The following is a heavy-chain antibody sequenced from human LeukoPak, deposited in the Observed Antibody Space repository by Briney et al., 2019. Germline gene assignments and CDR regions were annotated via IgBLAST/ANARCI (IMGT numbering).Heavy chain of an antibody. V-gene: IGHV3-48*01. J-gene: IGHJ4*02. CDR1: GFTFSSYS. D-gene: IGHD3-10*01. CDR2: ISSSSSTI. CDR3: ARDVRSGSYSVSIDY. Sequence: PGGSLRLSCAASGFTFSSYSMNCVRQAQGKGPGWVSYISSSSSTIYYADSVKGRFTISRDNDKNSLYLQMNSLRAEDTAVYYCARDVRSGSYSVSIDYWGQGTLVTVSS.